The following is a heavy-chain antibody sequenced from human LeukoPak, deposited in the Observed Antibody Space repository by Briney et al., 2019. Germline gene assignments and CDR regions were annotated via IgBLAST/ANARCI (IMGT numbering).Heavy chain of an antibody. CDR1: RFSVSSNY. J-gene: IGHJ4*02. Sequence: GGSLRLSCAASRFSVSSNYMSWVRQAPGKGLEWVSVIYTAGSTYYADSVKGRFTISRDDAMNSLYLQMNSLRAEDTAVYYCARDHVVDGLVFDYWGQGALVTVSS. CDR3: ARDHVVDGLVFDY. D-gene: IGHD2-15*01. CDR2: IYTAGST. V-gene: IGHV3-66*01.